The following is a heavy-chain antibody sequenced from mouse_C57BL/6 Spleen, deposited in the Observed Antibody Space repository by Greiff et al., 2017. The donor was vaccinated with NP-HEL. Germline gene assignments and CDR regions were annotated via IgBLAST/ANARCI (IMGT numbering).Heavy chain of an antibody. D-gene: IGHD2-4*01. V-gene: IGHV1-64*01. CDR1: GYTFTSYW. CDR3: ARVYYDYPYAMDY. J-gene: IGHJ4*01. Sequence: QVQLQQPGAELVQPGASVKLSCKASGYTFTSYWMHWVKQRPGQGLEWIGMIHPNSGSTNYNEKFKSKATLTVDKSSSTAYMQLSSLTSEDSAVYYCARVYYDYPYAMDYWGQGTSVTVSS. CDR2: IHPNSGST.